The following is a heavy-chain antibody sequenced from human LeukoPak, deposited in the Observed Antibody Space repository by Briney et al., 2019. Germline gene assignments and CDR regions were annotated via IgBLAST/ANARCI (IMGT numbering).Heavy chain of an antibody. CDR3: ATGVVVVTARQYFDY. D-gene: IGHD2-21*02. CDR1: GFTFSSYA. Sequence: QAGGSLRLSCAASGFTFSSYAMSWVRQAPGKGLEWVSAISGSGGSTYYADSVKGRFTISRDNSKNTLYLQMNSLRAEDTAVYYCATGVVVVTARQYFDYWGQGTLVTVSS. J-gene: IGHJ4*02. CDR2: ISGSGGST. V-gene: IGHV3-23*01.